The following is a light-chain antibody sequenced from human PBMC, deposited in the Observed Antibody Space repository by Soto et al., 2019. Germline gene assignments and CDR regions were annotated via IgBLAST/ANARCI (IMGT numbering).Light chain of an antibody. CDR3: QQRNSRPPTFT. CDR1: QSVSSY. Sequence: ETVLTQSPATLSLSPGERATLSCRASQSVSSYLAWYQQRPGQAPRLLIYDASNRATGIPARFSGSGSGTDFTLTISSLEAEDFAVYYCQQRNSRPPTFTFGQGTRLEIK. V-gene: IGKV3-11*01. J-gene: IGKJ5*01. CDR2: DAS.